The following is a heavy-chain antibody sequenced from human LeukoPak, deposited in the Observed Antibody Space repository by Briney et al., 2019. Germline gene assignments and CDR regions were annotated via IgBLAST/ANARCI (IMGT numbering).Heavy chain of an antibody. J-gene: IGHJ4*02. Sequence: GGSLRLSCAASGFTFSNAWMSWVRQAPGKGLEWVGRIKSKTDGGTADYAAPVKGRFTISRDDSKNTLYLQMNSLKTEDTALYYCTTYSTSWYFADYWGQGTLVTVSS. V-gene: IGHV3-15*01. CDR2: IKSKTDGGTA. CDR3: TTYSTSWYFADY. D-gene: IGHD6-13*01. CDR1: GFTFSNAW.